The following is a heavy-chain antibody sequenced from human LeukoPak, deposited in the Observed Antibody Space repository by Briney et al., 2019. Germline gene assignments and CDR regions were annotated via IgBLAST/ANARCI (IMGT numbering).Heavy chain of an antibody. CDR1: GFTFSSNS. J-gene: IGHJ4*02. D-gene: IGHD1/OR15-1a*01. CDR2: ISTSSSYI. CDR3: ARPSRNNGHD. V-gene: IGHV3-21*01. Sequence: GGSLRLSCAASGFTFSSNSMNWVRQAPGKGLEWVSSISTSSSYIYYADSVKGRFIISRDNAKNTLYLQMNSLRAEDTAVYYCARPSRNNGHDWGQGTLVTVSS.